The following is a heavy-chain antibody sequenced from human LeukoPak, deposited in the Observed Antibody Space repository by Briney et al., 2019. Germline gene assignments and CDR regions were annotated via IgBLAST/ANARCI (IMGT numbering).Heavy chain of an antibody. V-gene: IGHV5-51*01. CDR3: ARVRKQYDSGWYFDF. CDR2: IYPGDSDL. CDR1: GYSFSTYW. J-gene: IGHJ4*02. D-gene: IGHD6-19*01. Sequence: GESLQISCQGSGYSFSTYWIGWVRQMPGKGLEWMGIIYPGDSDLRYSPSFQGQVTISADKSISTAYLQWSSLKASDTAMYYCARVRKQYDSGWYFDFWGQGTLVTVSS.